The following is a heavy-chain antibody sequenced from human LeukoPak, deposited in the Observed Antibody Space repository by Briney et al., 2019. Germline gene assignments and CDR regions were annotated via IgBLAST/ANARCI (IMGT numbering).Heavy chain of an antibody. CDR2: IYHSGST. D-gene: IGHD2-15*01. J-gene: IGHJ4*02. CDR1: GDSISSGGYS. Sequence: SQTLSLTCAVSGDSISSGGYSWSWIRQPPGKGLEWIGYIYHSGSTYYNPSLKSRVTISVDRSKNQFSLKLSSVTAADTAVYYCARESPDCSGGSCYSRVFDYWGQGTLVTVSS. CDR3: ARESPDCSGGSCYSRVFDY. V-gene: IGHV4-30-2*01.